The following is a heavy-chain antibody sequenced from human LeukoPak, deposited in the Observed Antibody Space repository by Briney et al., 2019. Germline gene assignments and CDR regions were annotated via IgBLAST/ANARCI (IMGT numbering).Heavy chain of an antibody. CDR3: ARDVRFLEWLSYNWFDP. CDR1: GYTFTSYY. V-gene: IGHV1-46*01. Sequence: ASVKVSCKASGYTFTSYYMHWVRQAPGQGLEWMGIINPSGGSTSYAQKFQGGVTMTRDTSTSTVYMELSSLRSEDTAVYYCARDVRFLEWLSYNWFDPWGQGTLVTVSS. D-gene: IGHD3-3*01. J-gene: IGHJ5*02. CDR2: INPSGGST.